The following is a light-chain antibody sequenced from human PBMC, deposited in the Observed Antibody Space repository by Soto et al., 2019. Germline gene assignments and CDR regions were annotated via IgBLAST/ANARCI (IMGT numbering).Light chain of an antibody. V-gene: IGKV1-5*01. CDR1: QSISSY. Sequence: IQMTQSPSTLSATVGDRVTITCRASQSISSYLNWYQQIPGKAPKLLIYDASNLESGVPSRFSGSGSGTEFTLTISSLPAEDFAVYYCQQYENYWTFGQGTKV. CDR3: QQYENYWT. J-gene: IGKJ1*01. CDR2: DAS.